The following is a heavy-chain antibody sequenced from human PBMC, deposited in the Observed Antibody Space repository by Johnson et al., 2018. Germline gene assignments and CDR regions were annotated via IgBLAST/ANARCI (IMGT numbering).Heavy chain of an antibody. CDR1: GFTFSSYG. D-gene: IGHD3-3*01. CDR3: GRDPNILGITSAFDI. V-gene: IGHV3-33*01. J-gene: IGHJ3*02. CDR2: IWYDGSNK. Sequence: VQLRESGGGVVQPGRSLRLSCAASGFTFSSYGLHWVGQAPGKGLEWVAVIWYDGSNKNYAAYVKGRFTSSRDNSNNTLNRQMSSLRAEDTAVYYCGRDPNILGITSAFDIWGQGTMVTVSS.